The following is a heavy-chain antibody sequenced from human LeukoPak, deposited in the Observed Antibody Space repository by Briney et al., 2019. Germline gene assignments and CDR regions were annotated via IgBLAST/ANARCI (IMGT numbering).Heavy chain of an antibody. J-gene: IGHJ4*02. CDR1: GYSFTSHW. D-gene: IGHD2-2*02. CDR3: ARDSYYCSSTSCYIDS. V-gene: IGHV5-51*01. CDR2: IFPGGSDA. Sequence: GESLKISCKGYGYSFTSHWIAWVRQTPGKGLEYVGIIFPGGSDARYSPSFEGQVTMSVDTSISTTYLQWSSLKASDSAIYYCARDSYYCSSTSCYIDSWGQGTQVTVPS.